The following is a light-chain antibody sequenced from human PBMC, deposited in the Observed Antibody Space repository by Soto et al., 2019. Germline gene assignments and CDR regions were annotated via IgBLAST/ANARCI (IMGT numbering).Light chain of an antibody. CDR3: SSYTSSSTRV. V-gene: IGLV2-14*01. J-gene: IGLJ2*01. Sequence: QSALTQPASVSGSPGQSITISCTGTSSDVGAYNYVSWYQQHPGKAPKLMIYEVSNRPSGVSNHFSGSKSGNTASLTISGLQAEDEADYYCSSYTSSSTRVFGGGTKLTVL. CDR2: EVS. CDR1: SSDVGAYNY.